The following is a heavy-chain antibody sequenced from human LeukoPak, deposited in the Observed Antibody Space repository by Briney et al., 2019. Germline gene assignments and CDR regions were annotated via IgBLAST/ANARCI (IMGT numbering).Heavy chain of an antibody. D-gene: IGHD2-8*01. CDR3: ARGGRTNGVCSNWFDP. Sequence: ASVKVSCKASGYTFTGYYMHWVRPAPGQGLEWMGWINPNSGGTNYAQKFQGRVTMTRDTSISTAYMELSRLRSDDTAVYYCARGGRTNGVCSNWFDPWGQGTLVTVSS. V-gene: IGHV1-2*02. CDR2: INPNSGGT. CDR1: GYTFTGYY. J-gene: IGHJ5*02.